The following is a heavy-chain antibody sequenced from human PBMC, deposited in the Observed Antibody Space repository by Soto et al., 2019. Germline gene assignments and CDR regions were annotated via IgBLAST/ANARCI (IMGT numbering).Heavy chain of an antibody. CDR3: ATERYCSSTSCSFDY. V-gene: IGHV3-23*01. CDR1: GFTFSSYA. J-gene: IGHJ4*02. CDR2: ISGSGGST. Sequence: GGSLRLSCAASGFTFSSYAMSRVRQAPGKGLEWVSAISGSGGSTYYADSVKGRFTISRDNSKNTLYLQMNSLRAEDTAVYYCATERYCSSTSCSFDYWGQGTLVTVSS. D-gene: IGHD2-2*01.